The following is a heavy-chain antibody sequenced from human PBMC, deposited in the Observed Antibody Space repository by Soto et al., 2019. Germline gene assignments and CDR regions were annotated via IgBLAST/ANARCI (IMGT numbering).Heavy chain of an antibody. CDR2: ISYDGSNK. CDR3: ASGGYSYLQYYYFDY. J-gene: IGHJ4*02. V-gene: IGHV3-30-3*01. Sequence: QVQLVESGGGVVQPGRSLRLSCAASGFTFSSYAMHWVRQAPGKGLEWVAVISYDGSNKYYADSVKGRFTISRDNSKNTLYLQMNSLRAEDTAVYYCASGGYSYLQYYYFDYWGQGTLVTVSS. CDR1: GFTFSSYA. D-gene: IGHD5-18*01.